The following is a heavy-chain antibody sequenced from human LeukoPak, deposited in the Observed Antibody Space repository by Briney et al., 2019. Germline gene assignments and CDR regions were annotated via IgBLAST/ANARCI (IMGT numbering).Heavy chain of an antibody. Sequence: ASVTVSCKASGYTFTSYGISWVRQAPGQGLEWMGWISAYNGNTNYAQKLQGRVTMTTDTSTSTAYMELRSLRSDDTAVYYCARDRQLYSSGWDRIDYWGQGTLVTVSS. D-gene: IGHD6-19*01. CDR2: ISAYNGNT. CDR3: ARDRQLYSSGWDRIDY. J-gene: IGHJ4*02. CDR1: GYTFTSYG. V-gene: IGHV1-18*01.